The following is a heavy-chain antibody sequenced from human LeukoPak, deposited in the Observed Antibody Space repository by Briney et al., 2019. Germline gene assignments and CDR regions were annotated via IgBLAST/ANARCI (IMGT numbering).Heavy chain of an antibody. CDR2: IWFDGSNK. Sequence: PGRSLRLSCAASGFTFSSYGMHWVRQAPGKGLEWVAVIWFDGSNKYYADSVKGRFTISRDSSKNTLYLQMNSLRAEDTAVYSCARDANGGFDVFDIWGQGTMVTVFS. D-gene: IGHD7-27*01. CDR1: GFTFSSYG. V-gene: IGHV3-33*01. CDR3: ARDANGGFDVFDI. J-gene: IGHJ3*02.